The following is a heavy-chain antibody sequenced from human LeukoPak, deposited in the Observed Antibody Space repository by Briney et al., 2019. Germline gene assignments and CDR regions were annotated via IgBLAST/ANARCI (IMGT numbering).Heavy chain of an antibody. V-gene: IGHV4-39*07. CDR1: GGFIGSSTYY. J-gene: IGHJ3*02. CDR3: ARDHVRFIRRRNNVFDI. Sequence: SETLSLTCTVSGGFIGSSTYYWGWIRQPPGKGLEWIGSMYYSGNIYYNPSLKSRVTISVDTSKNQLSLKLSSVTAADTAVYYCARDHVRFIRRRNNVFDIWGQGTMVTVSS. CDR2: MYYSGNI. D-gene: IGHD1-14*01.